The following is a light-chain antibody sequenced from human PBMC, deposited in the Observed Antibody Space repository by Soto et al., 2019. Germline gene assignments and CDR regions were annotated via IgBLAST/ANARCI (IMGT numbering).Light chain of an antibody. Sequence: EVVLTQSPATLSLSPGERATLSCRASQSVSSFLAWYQQKPGQTPRLLIYDASNRATGIPARFRGSESGTDFTLTISSREPEDVAGYYCQHRSNCPLTFGGGTKVEVK. CDR2: DAS. J-gene: IGKJ4*01. CDR3: QHRSNCPLT. CDR1: QSVSSF. V-gene: IGKV3-11*01.